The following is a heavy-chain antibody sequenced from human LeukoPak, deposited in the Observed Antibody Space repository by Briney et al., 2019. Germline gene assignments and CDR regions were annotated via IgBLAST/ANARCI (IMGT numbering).Heavy chain of an antibody. CDR2: INHSGST. Sequence: SETLSLTCAVYGGSFSGYYWSWIRQPPGKGLEWIGEINHSGSTNYNPSLKSRATISVDTSKNQFSLKLSSVTTADTAVYYCAREAGWDSGYYQYYFDYWGQGTLVTVSS. CDR3: AREAGWDSGYYQYYFDY. V-gene: IGHV4-34*01. J-gene: IGHJ4*02. CDR1: GGSFSGYY. D-gene: IGHD3-22*01.